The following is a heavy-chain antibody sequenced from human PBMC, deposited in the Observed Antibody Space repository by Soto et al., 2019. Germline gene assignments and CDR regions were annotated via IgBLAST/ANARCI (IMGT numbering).Heavy chain of an antibody. V-gene: IGHV3-21*01. CDR3: AAYHPMSHAFDI. CDR1: GFTFSSYS. J-gene: IGHJ3*02. Sequence: TGASLRLSCAASGFTFSSYSMNWVRQAPGKGLEWVSSISSSSSYIYYADSVKGRFTISRDNAKNSLYLQMNSLRAEDTAVYYCAAYHPMSHAFDIWGQGTMVTVSS. D-gene: IGHD2-2*01. CDR2: ISSSSSYI.